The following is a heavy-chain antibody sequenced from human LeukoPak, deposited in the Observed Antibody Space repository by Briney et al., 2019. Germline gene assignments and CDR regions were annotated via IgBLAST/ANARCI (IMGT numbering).Heavy chain of an antibody. Sequence: PGRSLRLSCAASGFTFSTYGMHWVRQAPGKGLEWVALISYDGSKKYYADSVKGRFTISRDNSESTLYLQMNSLRPEDTAVYYCARGGITGGPVGTFDIWGQGTMVTVSS. CDR1: GFTFSTYG. J-gene: IGHJ3*02. V-gene: IGHV3-30*03. D-gene: IGHD7-27*01. CDR2: ISYDGSKK. CDR3: ARGGITGGPVGTFDI.